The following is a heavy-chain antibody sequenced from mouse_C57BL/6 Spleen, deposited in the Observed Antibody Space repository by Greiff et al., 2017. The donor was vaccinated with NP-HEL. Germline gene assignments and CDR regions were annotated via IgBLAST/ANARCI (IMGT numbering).Heavy chain of an antibody. CDR1: GYTFTSYW. D-gene: IGHD1-1*01. V-gene: IGHV1-64*01. CDR2: IHPNSGST. Sequence: QVQLQQPGAELVKPGASVKLSCKASGYTFTSYWMHWVKQRPGQGLEWIGMIHPNSGSTNYNEKFKSKATLTVDKSSSTAYMQLSSLTSEDSAVYYGARSYYGSSYYAMDYWGQGTSVTVSS. CDR3: ARSYYGSSYYAMDY. J-gene: IGHJ4*01.